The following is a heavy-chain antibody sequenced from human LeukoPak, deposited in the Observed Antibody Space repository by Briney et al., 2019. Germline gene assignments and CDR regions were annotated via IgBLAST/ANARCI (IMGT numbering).Heavy chain of an antibody. J-gene: IGHJ4*02. CDR2: ITNSGNSK. D-gene: IGHD3-22*01. CDR3: ARTRSSGYLTFGY. CDR1: EFTFSSYS. Sequence: GGSLRLSCAASEFTFSSYSMNWVRQAPGKGLEWVSYITNSGNSKSYADSVKGRFTISIDNTKNSLYRQMNGLRAEDTAVYYCARTRSSGYLTFGYWGQGILVTVSS. V-gene: IGHV3-48*01.